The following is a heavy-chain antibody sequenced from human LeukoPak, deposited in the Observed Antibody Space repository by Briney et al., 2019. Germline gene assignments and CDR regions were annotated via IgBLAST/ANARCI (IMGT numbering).Heavy chain of an antibody. V-gene: IGHV1-46*01. CDR1: GYTFTSYG. CDR3: ARDMRVRKDLDSSIWSRPLYYFDY. D-gene: IGHD3-22*01. Sequence: ASVKVSCKASGYTFTSYGISWVRQAPGQGLEWMRIINPSGGSTSYAQKFQGRVTMTRDMSTSTVYMELSSLRSEDTAVYYCARDMRVRKDLDSSIWSRPLYYFDYWGQGTRVTVSS. CDR2: INPSGGST. J-gene: IGHJ4*02.